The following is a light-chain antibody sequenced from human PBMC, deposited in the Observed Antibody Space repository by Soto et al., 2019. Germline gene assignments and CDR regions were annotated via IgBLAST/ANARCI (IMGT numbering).Light chain of an antibody. CDR3: SSYISSDAFE. Sequence: QSALTQPASVSGSPGQSITISCTGTSSDVGGYNYVSWYQQHPGKAPKLIIYDVSRRPSGVSNRFSGSKSGNTASLTISGLQAEDEADYYCSSYISSDAFEFGGGTKLTAL. V-gene: IGLV2-14*01. CDR1: SSDVGGYNY. J-gene: IGLJ2*01. CDR2: DVS.